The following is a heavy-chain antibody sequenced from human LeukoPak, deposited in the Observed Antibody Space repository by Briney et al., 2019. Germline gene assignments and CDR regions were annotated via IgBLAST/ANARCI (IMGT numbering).Heavy chain of an antibody. Sequence: EWVASIKEDGSDKYYVDSVKGRFSISRDNAKNPLYLQMNSLRTEDTAVYYCAKGGHYNFDYWGQGTLVTVSS. CDR3: AKGGHYNFDY. V-gene: IGHV3-7*01. CDR2: IKEDGSDK. J-gene: IGHJ4*02. D-gene: IGHD4-11*01.